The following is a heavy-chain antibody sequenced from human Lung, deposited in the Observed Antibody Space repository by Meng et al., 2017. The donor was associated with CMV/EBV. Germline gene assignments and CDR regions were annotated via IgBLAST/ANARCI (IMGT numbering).Heavy chain of an antibody. CDR1: GDIVSSNSAA. CDR3: ARGINGGCGD. CDR2: TYYRSKWYH. V-gene: IGHV6-1*01. J-gene: IGHJ4*02. Sequence: VQLQQPGPGLVKPPRTPSLTCAISGDIVSSNSAAWHWIRQSPSRGLEWLGRTYYRSKWYHEYAVSVKSRITISPDTPKNQFSLQLNSMTPEDTAVYYCARGINGGCGDWGQGTLVTVSS. D-gene: IGHD4-23*01.